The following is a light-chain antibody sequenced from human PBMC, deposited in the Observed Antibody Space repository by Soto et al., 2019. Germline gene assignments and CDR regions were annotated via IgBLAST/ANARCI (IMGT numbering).Light chain of an antibody. J-gene: IGKJ5*01. CDR3: QQYGSSPPIT. V-gene: IGKV3-20*01. CDR1: QSVSSSY. CDR2: GAS. Sequence: IVLTQAPGTLSLSPGERATLSCRASQSVSSSYLAWYQQKPGQAPRLLIYGASSRATGIPDRFSGSGSGTDFTLTISRLEPEYFAVYYCQQYGSSPPITFGQGTRLESK.